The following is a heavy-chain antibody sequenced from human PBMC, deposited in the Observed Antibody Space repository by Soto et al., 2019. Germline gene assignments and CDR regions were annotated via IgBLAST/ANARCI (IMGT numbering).Heavy chain of an antibody. D-gene: IGHD3-9*01. CDR1: GYTFTSYY. V-gene: IGHV1-46*03. Sequence: GASVKVSCKASGYTFTSYYMHWVRQAPGQGLEWMGIINPSGGSTSYAQKFQGRVTMTRDTSTSTVYMELSSLRSEDTAVYYCARDHGLRYFGWLLQVDTAMGYFDYWGQGTLVTVS. CDR2: INPSGGST. J-gene: IGHJ4*02. CDR3: ARDHGLRYFGWLLQVDTAMGYFDY.